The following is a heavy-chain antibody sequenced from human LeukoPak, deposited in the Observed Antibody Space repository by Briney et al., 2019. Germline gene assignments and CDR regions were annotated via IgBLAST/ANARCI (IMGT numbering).Heavy chain of an antibody. J-gene: IGHJ4*02. CDR2: IIPYFGNA. D-gene: IGHD4-17*01. Sequence: ASVKVSCKASGCTFSSYAISWVRQAPGQGLEWMGRIIPYFGNANYAQKFQGRVTITTDTSTSTAYMELSSLRSEETAGYYCAGDEYGDYVPDWGQGTLVTVS. CDR3: AGDEYGDYVPD. V-gene: IGHV1-69*04. CDR1: GCTFSSYA.